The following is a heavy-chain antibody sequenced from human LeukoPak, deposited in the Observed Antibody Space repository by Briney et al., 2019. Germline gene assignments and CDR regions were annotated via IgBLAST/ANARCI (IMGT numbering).Heavy chain of an antibody. J-gene: IGHJ4*02. V-gene: IGHV1-18*01. D-gene: IGHD3-22*01. Sequence: GASVKVSCKASGYTFTSYGISWVRHAPGQGLEWMGWISAYNGNTNYTQKLQGRVTMTTDTSTSTAYMELRSLRSDDTAVYYCARGYYYDSSGYSYFDYWGQGTLVTVSS. CDR1: GYTFTSYG. CDR3: ARGYYYDSSGYSYFDY. CDR2: ISAYNGNT.